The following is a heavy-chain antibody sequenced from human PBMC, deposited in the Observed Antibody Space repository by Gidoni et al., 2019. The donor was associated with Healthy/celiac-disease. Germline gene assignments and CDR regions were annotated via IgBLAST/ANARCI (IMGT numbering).Heavy chain of an antibody. CDR3: ARDGREYCTNGVCGG. CDR2: IIPIFGTA. CDR1: GGTFSSYA. J-gene: IGHJ4*02. D-gene: IGHD2-8*01. Sequence: KASGGTFSSYAISWVRQAPGQGLEWMGGIIPIFGTANYAQKFQGRVTITADESTSTAYMELSSLRSEDTAVYYCARDGREYCTNGVCGGWGQGTLVTVSS. V-gene: IGHV1-69*01.